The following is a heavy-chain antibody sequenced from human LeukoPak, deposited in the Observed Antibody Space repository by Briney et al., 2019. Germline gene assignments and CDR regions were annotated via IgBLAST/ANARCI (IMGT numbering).Heavy chain of an antibody. CDR2: IRNKANSYTT. Sequence: PGGSLRLSCAASGFSFSDHYVDWVRQAPGKGLESFGRIRNKANSYTTEYAASVTGRFTISRDESKNSVYLQMNSLKTEDTAVYYCLRSSYSSGWFGDYWGQGILVTVSS. D-gene: IGHD6-19*01. J-gene: IGHJ4*02. V-gene: IGHV3-72*01. CDR1: GFSFSDHY. CDR3: LRSSYSSGWFGDY.